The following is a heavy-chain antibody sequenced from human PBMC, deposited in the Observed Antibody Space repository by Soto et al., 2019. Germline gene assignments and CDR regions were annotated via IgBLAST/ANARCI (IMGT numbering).Heavy chain of an antibody. J-gene: IGHJ6*02. CDR1: GGTFSSYA. Sequence: SVKVSCKASGGTFSSYAISWVQQAPGQGLEWMGGIIPIFGTANYAQKFQGRVTITADESTSTAYMELSSLRSEDTAVYYCARGNTAYYYYGMDVWGQGTTVTVSS. CDR3: ARGNTAYYYYGMDV. V-gene: IGHV1-69*13. D-gene: IGHD4-17*01. CDR2: IIPIFGTA.